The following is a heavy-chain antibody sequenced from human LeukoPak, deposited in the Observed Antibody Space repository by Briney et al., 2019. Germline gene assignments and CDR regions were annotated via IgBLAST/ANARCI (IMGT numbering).Heavy chain of an antibody. CDR1: GFAFSSYA. J-gene: IGHJ5*02. Sequence: GGSLRLSCAASGFAFSSYAMSWVRQAPGKGLEWVSEVSGSGGYKYYSDSVKGRFTVSRDNSKSTLYLQMNSLRAEDTAVYYCAKDRRYSGSGNYYNVWFDPWGQGTLVTVSS. V-gene: IGHV3-23*01. CDR3: AKDRRYSGSGNYYNVWFDP. D-gene: IGHD3-10*01. CDR2: VSGSGGYK.